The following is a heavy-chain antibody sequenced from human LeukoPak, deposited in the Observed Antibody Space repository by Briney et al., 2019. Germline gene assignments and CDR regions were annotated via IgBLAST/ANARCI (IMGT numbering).Heavy chain of an antibody. J-gene: IGHJ6*02. CDR2: ISYDGSNK. Sequence: GGSLRLSCAASGFTFSSYAMHWVRQAPGKGLEWVAVISYDGSNKYYADSVKGRFTISRDNSKNTLYLQMNSLRAEDTAVYYCARAIIDGYYYHGMGVWGQGTTVTVSS. V-gene: IGHV3-30-3*01. CDR1: GFTFSSYA. CDR3: ARAIIDGYYYHGMGV.